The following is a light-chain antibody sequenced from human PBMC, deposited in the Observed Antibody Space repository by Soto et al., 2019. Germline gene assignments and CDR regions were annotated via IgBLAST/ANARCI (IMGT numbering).Light chain of an antibody. J-gene: IGKJ1*01. CDR1: QTISSY. CDR2: AAS. Sequence: DIQMTQSPSSLSASVGDRVTITCRASQTISSYLNWYQQKPGRAPKLLIYAASNLESGVPSRFSGSGSGTDFTLTISSLQPEDFATYYCQQSYSTWTSGQGTKVDIK. CDR3: QQSYSTWT. V-gene: IGKV1-39*01.